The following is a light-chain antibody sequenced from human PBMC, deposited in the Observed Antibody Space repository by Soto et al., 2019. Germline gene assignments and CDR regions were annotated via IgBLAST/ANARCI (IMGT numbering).Light chain of an antibody. CDR2: GNS. Sequence: QSVLTQPPSVSGAPGQRVTISCTGSRSNIGAGYDVHWYQQLPGTAPKLLIYGNSNRPSGVPDRFSGSKSGTSASLAITRLQAEDEADYYCQSYDSSLSGYVVFGGGTKVTVL. CDR3: QSYDSSLSGYVV. CDR1: RSNIGAGYD. V-gene: IGLV1-40*01. J-gene: IGLJ2*01.